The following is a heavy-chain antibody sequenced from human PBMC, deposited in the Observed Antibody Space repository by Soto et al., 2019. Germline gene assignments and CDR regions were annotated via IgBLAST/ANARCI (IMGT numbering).Heavy chain of an antibody. CDR1: GFTFSTYA. V-gene: IGHV3-23*01. Sequence: GGSLRLSCAASGFTFSTYAMSWVRQAPGKGPEWVSAISGSGDSAYYADSVKGQFTISRDNSKNTLYLQMNSLRAEDTAVYSCAKDQYSGSYYWFDPWGQGTLVTVSS. CDR3: AKDQYSGSYYWFDP. J-gene: IGHJ5*02. D-gene: IGHD1-26*01. CDR2: ISGSGDSA.